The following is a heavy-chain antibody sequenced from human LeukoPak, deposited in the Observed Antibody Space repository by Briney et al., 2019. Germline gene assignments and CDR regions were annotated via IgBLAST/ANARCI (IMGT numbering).Heavy chain of an antibody. D-gene: IGHD2-15*01. CDR3: ARDGGYCSGGSCFDAFDI. Sequence: GGSLRLSCAASGFTFTNYWMTWVRQAPGKGLEWVANIKEDGSEKYYVDSVKGRSTISRDNAKNSLYLQMNSLRAEDTAMYYCARDGGYCSGGSCFDAFDIWGQGTMVTVSS. J-gene: IGHJ3*02. V-gene: IGHV3-7*04. CDR1: GFTFTNYW. CDR2: IKEDGSEK.